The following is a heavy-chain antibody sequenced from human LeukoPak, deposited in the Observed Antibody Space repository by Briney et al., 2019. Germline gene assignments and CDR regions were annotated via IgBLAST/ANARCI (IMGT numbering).Heavy chain of an antibody. CDR3: ANSIDFDYGDYYFDY. Sequence: PSETLSLTCAVYGGSFSDYYWSWIRQPPGKGLEWIGEINHSGSTNYNPSLKSRVTISLDTSKNQFSLKLSSVTAADTAVYYCANSIDFDYGDYYFDYWGQGALVTISS. V-gene: IGHV4-34*01. J-gene: IGHJ4*02. CDR1: GGSFSDYY. D-gene: IGHD4-17*01. CDR2: INHSGST.